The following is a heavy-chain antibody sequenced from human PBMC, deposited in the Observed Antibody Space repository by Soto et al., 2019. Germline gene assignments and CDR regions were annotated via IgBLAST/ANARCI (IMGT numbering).Heavy chain of an antibody. Sequence: DVQLVESGGGLVQPGGSLRLSCAASGFTFSNSWMHWVRQVSGKGLEWVSRINADGTSTSYADSVKGRFTISRDNAKSTLYLHVNCLRAEDTAVYYCVKVLARGVGVPRFFFDSWGQGALVTVSS. J-gene: IGHJ4*02. V-gene: IGHV3-74*01. CDR2: INADGTST. CDR3: VKVLARGVGVPRFFFDS. D-gene: IGHD2-2*01. CDR1: GFTFSNSW.